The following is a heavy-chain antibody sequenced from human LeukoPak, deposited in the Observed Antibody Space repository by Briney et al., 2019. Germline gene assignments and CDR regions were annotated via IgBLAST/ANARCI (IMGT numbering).Heavy chain of an antibody. CDR3: ASSGFGAGFLFYYYYGMDV. D-gene: IGHD3-10*01. CDR1: GYTFTGYY. V-gene: IGHV1-2*02. J-gene: IGHJ6*02. CDR2: FHPNWDVR. Sequence: SVKLSCKASGYTFTGYYMHCVRHVSGQGLEILRCFHPNWDVRNYAQKFHGSVTMTRDTFISTAYMELSRLRSDDTVVYYCASSGFGAGFLFYYYYGMDVWGRGTTVTVSS.